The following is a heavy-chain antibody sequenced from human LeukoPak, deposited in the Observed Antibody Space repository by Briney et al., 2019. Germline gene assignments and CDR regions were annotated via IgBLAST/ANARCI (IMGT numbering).Heavy chain of an antibody. J-gene: IGHJ3*02. Sequence: SETLFLTCTVSGGSISSYYWSWIRQPPGKGLEWIGYIYYSGSTNYNPSLKSRVTISVDTSKNQFSLKLSSVSAADTAVYYCARYVAATLVDAFDIWGHGTMVTVSS. CDR3: ARYVAATLVDAFDI. V-gene: IGHV4-59*01. D-gene: IGHD2-15*01. CDR2: IYYSGST. CDR1: GGSISSYY.